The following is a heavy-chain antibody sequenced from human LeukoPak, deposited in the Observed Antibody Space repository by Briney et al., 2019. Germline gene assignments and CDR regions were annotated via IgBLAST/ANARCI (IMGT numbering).Heavy chain of an antibody. CDR1: GFTFRSYS. J-gene: IGHJ5*02. D-gene: IGHD4-11*01. V-gene: IGHV3-21*01. CDR3: AREGTVTVDLRFDP. CDR2: ISSSSSYI. Sequence: PGGSLRLSCAASGFTFRSYSMNWVRQAPGKGLEWVSSISSSSSYIYYADSVKGRFTISRDNAKNSLYLQMNSLRAEDTAVYYCAREGTVTVDLRFDPWGQGTLVTVSS.